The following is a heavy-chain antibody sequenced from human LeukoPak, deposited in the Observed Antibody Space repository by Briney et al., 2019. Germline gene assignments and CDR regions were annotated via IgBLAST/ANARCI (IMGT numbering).Heavy chain of an antibody. Sequence: SETLSLTCAVSSGSISSATWWSWVRQPLGKGLEWIGEINHSGNTYYNPSLTGRVTISVDRSDNQFSLKVNSVTAADTAVYYCALGYHDVWERWGQGTLVTVSS. CDR3: ALGYHDVWER. V-gene: IGHV4-4*02. J-gene: IGHJ4*02. CDR1: SGSISSATW. D-gene: IGHD1-26*01. CDR2: INHSGNT.